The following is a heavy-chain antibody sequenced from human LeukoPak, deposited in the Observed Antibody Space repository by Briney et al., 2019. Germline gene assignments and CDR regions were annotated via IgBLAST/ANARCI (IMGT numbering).Heavy chain of an antibody. Sequence: GGSLRLSCAASGFTFSGYAMHWVRQAPGKGLEWVAVISYDGNNKYYADSVKGRFTISRDNSKNTLYLQMNSLRAEDTAVYYCARDRRLDHIDYWGQGTLVTVSS. CDR3: ARDRRLDHIDY. D-gene: IGHD1-14*01. CDR1: GFTFSGYA. V-gene: IGHV3-30-3*01. J-gene: IGHJ4*02. CDR2: ISYDGNNK.